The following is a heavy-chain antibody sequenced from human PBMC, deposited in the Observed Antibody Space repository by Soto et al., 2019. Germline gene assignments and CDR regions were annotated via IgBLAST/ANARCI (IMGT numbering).Heavy chain of an antibody. J-gene: IGHJ4*02. CDR3: ARRSIAATIDY. CDR1: GASISSNTYY. Sequence: PSETLSLTCSVSGASISSNTYYWAWIRQPPGKGLEWIGSVYYGGSTFYNPSLKTRVTISMDTSKNQFSLRLISVTAADTAVYYCARRSIAATIDYWGQGTLVTVSS. V-gene: IGHV4-39*01. D-gene: IGHD5-12*01. CDR2: VYYGGST.